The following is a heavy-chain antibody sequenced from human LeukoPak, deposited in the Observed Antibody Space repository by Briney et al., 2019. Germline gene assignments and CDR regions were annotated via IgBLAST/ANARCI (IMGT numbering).Heavy chain of an antibody. D-gene: IGHD3-10*01. CDR2: IRYDGSNK. CDR1: GFTFSPYA. J-gene: IGHJ2*01. CDR3: AKGAYYYGSGSYPGGYFDL. V-gene: IGHV3-30*02. Sequence: PGGSLRLSCAASGFTFSPYAMNWVRQAPGKGLEWVAFIRYDGSNKYYADSVKGRFTISRDNSKNTLYLQMNSLRAEDTAVYYCAKGAYYYGSGSYPGGYFDLWGRGTLVTVSS.